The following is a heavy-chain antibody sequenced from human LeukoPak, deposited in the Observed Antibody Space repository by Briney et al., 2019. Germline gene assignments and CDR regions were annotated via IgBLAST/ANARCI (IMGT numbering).Heavy chain of an antibody. CDR1: GFSFSVYW. D-gene: IGHD1-26*01. V-gene: IGHV3-20*04. CDR3: ASGGIYYGAAFDF. CDR2: INWNGGST. J-gene: IGHJ4*02. Sequence: GGSLRLSCAASGFSFSVYWMHWVRQAPGKGLEWVSGINWNGGSTGYADSVKGRFTIPRDNAKNSLYLQMNSLRAEDTALYYCASGGIYYGAAFDFWGQGSLVTVSA.